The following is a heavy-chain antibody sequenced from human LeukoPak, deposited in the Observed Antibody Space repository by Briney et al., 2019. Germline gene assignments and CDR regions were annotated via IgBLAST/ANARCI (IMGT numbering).Heavy chain of an antibody. CDR3: ARDFHSSGYYHYFHY. V-gene: IGHV1-18*01. Sequence: ASVKVSCKASGYTFTNYGISWVRQAPGQALEWMGWISGYKGNTNYAQKLQGRVTMTTDTSTSTVYMELRSLRSDDTAVYYCARDFHSSGYYHYFHYWGQGTLVTVSS. CDR1: GYTFTNYG. D-gene: IGHD3-22*01. CDR2: ISGYKGNT. J-gene: IGHJ4*02.